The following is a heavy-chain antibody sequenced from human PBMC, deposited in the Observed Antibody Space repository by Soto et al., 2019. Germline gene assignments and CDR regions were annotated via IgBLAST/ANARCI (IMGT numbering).Heavy chain of an antibody. V-gene: IGHV3-23*01. D-gene: IGHD1-26*01. J-gene: IGHJ2*01. CDR3: XKXXXGXTTSGAYWYFDL. CDR2: ITGGGDST. CDR1: GFTFSSFA. Sequence: EVQLLESGGGLVQPGGSLRLSCAASGFTFSSFAMNWVRQAPGKGLEWVSGITGGGDSTFYADSVKGRFTISRVQSKNTVYLQXNXXXXXDXXXYYCXKXXXGXTTSGAYWYFDLWGRGTLVTVSS.